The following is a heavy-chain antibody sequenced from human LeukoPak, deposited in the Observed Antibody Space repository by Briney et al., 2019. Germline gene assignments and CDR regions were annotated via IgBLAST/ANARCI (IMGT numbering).Heavy chain of an antibody. CDR2: ISGSGGST. D-gene: IGHD3-10*01. CDR3: ARDNPPYYYGSGSYSLNWFDP. V-gene: IGHV3-23*01. CDR1: GFTFSSYA. J-gene: IGHJ5*02. Sequence: PGGSLRLSCAASGFTFSSYAMSWVRQAPGKGLEWVSAISGSGGSTYYADSVKGRFTISRDNAKNSLYLQMNSLRAEGTAVYYCARDNPPYYYGSGSYSLNWFDPWGQGTLVTVSS.